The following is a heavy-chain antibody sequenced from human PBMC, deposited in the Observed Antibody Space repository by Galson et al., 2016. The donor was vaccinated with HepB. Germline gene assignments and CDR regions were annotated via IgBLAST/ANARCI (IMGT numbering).Heavy chain of an antibody. CDR2: LYYSGST. V-gene: IGHV4-59*02. Sequence: SETLSLTCTVSGDSVSNYYWSWIRQPPGKGLEWIGYLYYSGSTNYDPSLKSRVTISVDTSNNQLSLKLTSVTAADTAGYYCATVAGSYGDPHYMDVWGKGTTVTVSS. J-gene: IGHJ6*03. CDR3: ATVAGSYGDPHYMDV. CDR1: GDSVSNYY. D-gene: IGHD3-10*01.